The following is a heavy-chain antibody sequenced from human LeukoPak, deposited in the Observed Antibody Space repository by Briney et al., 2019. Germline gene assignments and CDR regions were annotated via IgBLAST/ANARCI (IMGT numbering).Heavy chain of an antibody. Sequence: PGRSLRLSCAASGFTFSSYGMHWVRQAPGKGLEWVAVIWYDGSNKYYADSVKGRFTISRDNSKNTLYLQMNSLRAEDTAVYYCAKYQLLNNNYWRDAFDIWGQGTMVTVSS. D-gene: IGHD1-1*01. CDR3: AKYQLLNNNYWRDAFDI. CDR2: IWYDGSNK. V-gene: IGHV3-33*06. J-gene: IGHJ3*02. CDR1: GFTFSSYG.